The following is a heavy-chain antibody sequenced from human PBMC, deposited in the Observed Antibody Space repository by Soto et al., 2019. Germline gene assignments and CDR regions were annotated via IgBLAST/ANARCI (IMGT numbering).Heavy chain of an antibody. CDR3: ASPIAVALVWDI. CDR1: GFTFSSYS. D-gene: IGHD6-19*01. Sequence: PGGSLRLSCAASGFTFSSYSMNWVRQAPGKGLEWVSSISSSSSYIYYADSVKGRFTISRDNAKNSLYLQMSSLRAEDTAVYYCASPIAVALVWDIWGQGTMVTVSS. V-gene: IGHV3-21*01. CDR2: ISSSSSYI. J-gene: IGHJ3*02.